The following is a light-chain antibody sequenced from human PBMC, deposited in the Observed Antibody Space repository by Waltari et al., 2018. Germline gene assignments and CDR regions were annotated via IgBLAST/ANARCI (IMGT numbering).Light chain of an antibody. V-gene: IGKV3-20*01. J-gene: IGKJ1*01. CDR3: QHYVRLPAT. Sequence: IVLTQSPGTLSLSPGERATLSCRASQSVSRSLAWYQQKPGQAPKLLIYGASTRATGIPDRVTGSGSGTDFSLTISILEPEYFAIYFCQHYVRLPATFGQGTKVEIK. CDR1: QSVSRS. CDR2: GAS.